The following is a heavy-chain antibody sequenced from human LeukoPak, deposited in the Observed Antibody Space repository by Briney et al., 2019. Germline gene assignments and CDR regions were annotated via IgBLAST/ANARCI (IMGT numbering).Heavy chain of an antibody. CDR1: GYTFTTYG. J-gene: IGHJ5*02. CDR3: ARDTGSNFFDP. Sequence: GGSVKVSCKASGYTFTTYGIIWVRQAPGQGLEWMGWISTYNAKTKYAQNLQGRVAMTTDTSTSTVYMELRSLTSDDTAVYYCARDTGSNFFDPWGQGTLVTVAS. D-gene: IGHD1-26*01. V-gene: IGHV1-18*01. CDR2: ISTYNAKT.